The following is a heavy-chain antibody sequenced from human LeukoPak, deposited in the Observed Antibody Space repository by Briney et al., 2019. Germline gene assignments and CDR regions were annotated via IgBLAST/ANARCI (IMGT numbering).Heavy chain of an antibody. J-gene: IGHJ3*02. CDR1: GFTFSDFW. CDR3: ARVRSDAFDI. Sequence: GGSLRLSCAGSGFTFSDFWMTRVRQTPGKGLEWVANIKQDGSEKYYVDSVKGRFTISRDNAKNSLFLQMNSPRAEDTAVYYCARVRSDAFDIWGQGTMVTVSS. CDR2: IKQDGSEK. V-gene: IGHV3-7*01.